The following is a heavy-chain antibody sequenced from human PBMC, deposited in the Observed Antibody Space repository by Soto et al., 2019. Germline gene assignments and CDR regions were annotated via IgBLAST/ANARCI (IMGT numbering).Heavy chain of an antibody. J-gene: IGHJ2*01. D-gene: IGHD3-22*01. CDR1: GGSISSGDYY. CDR2: IYYSGST. Sequence: ASETLSLTCTVSGGSISSGDYYWSWVRQPPGKGLEWIGYIYYSGSTYYNPSLKSRVTISVDTSKNQFSLKLSSVTAADTAVYYCARDPLLITAVGWYFDLWGRGTLVTVSS. CDR3: ARDPLLITAVGWYFDL. V-gene: IGHV4-30-4*01.